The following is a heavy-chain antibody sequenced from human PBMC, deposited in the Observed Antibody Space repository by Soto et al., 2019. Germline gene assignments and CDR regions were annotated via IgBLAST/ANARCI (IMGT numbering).Heavy chain of an antibody. CDR1: GYSFTSYW. CDR2: IYPGDSDT. Sequence: GEFLKISCKGSGYSFTSYWIGWVRQMPGKGLEWMGFIYPGDSDTRYSPSFQGQVHISAAKSISTAYLQWSSLKASDSAMYYCAGRNDLGGQYAYWGQGTLVTVSS. CDR3: AGRNDLGGQYAY. D-gene: IGHD3-10*01. J-gene: IGHJ4*02. V-gene: IGHV5-51*01.